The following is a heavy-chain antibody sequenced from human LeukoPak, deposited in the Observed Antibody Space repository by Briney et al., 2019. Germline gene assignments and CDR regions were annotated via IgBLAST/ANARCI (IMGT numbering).Heavy chain of an antibody. CDR1: GYTFTSYG. V-gene: IGHV1-18*01. J-gene: IGHJ4*02. Sequence: ASVKVSCKASGYTFTSYGISWVRQAPGQGLEWMGWISAYNGNTNYAQKLQGRVTMTTDTSTSTAYMELRSLRSDDTAVYYCARDLGMITFGGDNQRLYYFDYWGQGTLVTVPS. CDR3: ARDLGMITFGGDNQRLYYFDY. D-gene: IGHD3-16*01. CDR2: ISAYNGNT.